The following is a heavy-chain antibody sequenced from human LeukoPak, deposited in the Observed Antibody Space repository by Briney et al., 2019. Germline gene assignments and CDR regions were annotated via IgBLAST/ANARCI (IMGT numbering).Heavy chain of an antibody. J-gene: IGHJ4*02. Sequence: ASVKVSCKASGYTFTGYYMHWVRQAPGQGLEWMGWINPNSGGTNYAQKFQGRVTMTRDTSISTAYMELSRLRSDDTAVYYCARVRGFSGSSGWYYFDYWGQGTLVTVSS. CDR3: ARVRGFSGSSGWYYFDY. V-gene: IGHV1-2*02. CDR1: GYTFTGYY. D-gene: IGHD6-19*01. CDR2: INPNSGGT.